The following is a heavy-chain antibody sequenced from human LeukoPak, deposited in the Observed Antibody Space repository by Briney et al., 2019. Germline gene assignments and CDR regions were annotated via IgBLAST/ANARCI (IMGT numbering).Heavy chain of an antibody. V-gene: IGHV3-48*04. CDR3: AKVQLVATNWGATNY. CDR2: ISTSSSTI. CDR1: GFTFSRYS. Sequence: PGGSLRLSCAASGFTFSRYSMTWVRQAPGKGLEWVSFISTSSSTIYYADSVKGRFTISRDNAKNSLYLQMNSLRAEDTAVYYCAKVQLVATNWGATNYWGQGTLVTVSS. J-gene: IGHJ4*02. D-gene: IGHD5-12*01.